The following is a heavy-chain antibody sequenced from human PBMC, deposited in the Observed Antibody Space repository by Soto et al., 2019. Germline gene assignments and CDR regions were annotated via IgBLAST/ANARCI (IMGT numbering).Heavy chain of an antibody. Sequence: QVQLVQSGAEVKKPGASVKVSCKASGYTFTSYYMHWVRQAPGQGLEWMGVINPSGGSTSYAQKFQGRVTMTRETSTSTVYMELSSLRSEDTAVYYCATPMVRGGILGYWGQGTLVTVSS. D-gene: IGHD3-10*01. CDR2: INPSGGST. CDR3: ATPMVRGGILGY. V-gene: IGHV1-46*01. CDR1: GYTFTSYY. J-gene: IGHJ4*02.